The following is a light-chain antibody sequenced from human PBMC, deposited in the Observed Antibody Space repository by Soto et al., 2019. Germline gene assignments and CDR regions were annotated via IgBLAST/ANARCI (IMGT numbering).Light chain of an antibody. CDR1: QSISRW. CDR3: QPYSSYST. Sequence: PWPLSASVGDRVTITCRASQSISRWLAWYHQKPGKAPKLLIYDASTLESGVPSRFSGSGSGTEFTLTINILQPDDFATYSSQPYSSYSTLGQGTRLEIK. V-gene: IGKV1-5*01. CDR2: DAS. J-gene: IGKJ5*01.